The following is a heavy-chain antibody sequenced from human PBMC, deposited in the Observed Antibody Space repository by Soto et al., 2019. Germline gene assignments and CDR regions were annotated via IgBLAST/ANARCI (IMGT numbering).Heavy chain of an antibody. CDR1: GFTFSSYA. CDR2: ISYDGSNK. D-gene: IGHD6-6*01. Sequence: QVQLVESGGGVVQPGRSLRLSCAASGFTFSSYAMHWVRQAPGKGLEWVAVISYDGSNKYYADSVKGRFTISRDNSKNTLYLQMNSLRAEDTAVYYCARGSSSSRVYYYYGMDVWGQGTTVTVSS. J-gene: IGHJ6*02. V-gene: IGHV3-30-3*01. CDR3: ARGSSSSRVYYYYGMDV.